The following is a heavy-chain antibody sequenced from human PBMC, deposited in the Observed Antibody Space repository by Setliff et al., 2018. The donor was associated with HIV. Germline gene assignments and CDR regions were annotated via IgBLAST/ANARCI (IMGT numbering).Heavy chain of an antibody. CDR1: GYIFTGYY. J-gene: IGHJ6*03. V-gene: IGHV1-2*02. CDR3: ARDRRAGVYYYTDV. D-gene: IGHD7-27*01. Sequence: ASVKVSCKASGYIFTGYYMHWVRRAPGQGFEWMGWINPDNGRTQYGQKFQGRLTLTRDTSIGTAYMELSGLTFDDTAMYYCARDRRAGVYYYTDVWGTGTTVTVSS. CDR2: INPDNGRT.